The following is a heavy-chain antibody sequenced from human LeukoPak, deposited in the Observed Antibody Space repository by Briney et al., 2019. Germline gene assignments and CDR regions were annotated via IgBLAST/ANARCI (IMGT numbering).Heavy chain of an antibody. D-gene: IGHD2-2*01. Sequence: PSETLSLTCAVYGGSFSGYYWSWIRQPPGKGLEWIGEINHSGSTNYNPSLKSRVTISVDTSKNQFSLKLSSVTAADTAVYYCARGIVVVPAATSTAFDIWGQGTMVTVSS. CDR1: GGSFSGYY. J-gene: IGHJ3*02. CDR3: ARGIVVVPAATSTAFDI. CDR2: INHSGST. V-gene: IGHV4-34*01.